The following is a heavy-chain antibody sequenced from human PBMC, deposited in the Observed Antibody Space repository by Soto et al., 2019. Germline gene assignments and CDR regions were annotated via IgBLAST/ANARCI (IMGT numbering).Heavy chain of an antibody. D-gene: IGHD6-19*01. CDR1: GYTFTGYY. CDR3: ARGEYSRGWSAATPERGYYYYGLDV. CDR2: INPNSGGT. Sequence: GASVKVSCKASGYTFTGYYMHWVRQAPGQGLEWMGWINPNSGGTNYAQKFQGWVTMTRDTSISTAYMELSRLRSEDTAVYYCARGEYSRGWSAATPERGYYYYGLDVWGQGTTVTVSS. J-gene: IGHJ6*02. V-gene: IGHV1-2*04.